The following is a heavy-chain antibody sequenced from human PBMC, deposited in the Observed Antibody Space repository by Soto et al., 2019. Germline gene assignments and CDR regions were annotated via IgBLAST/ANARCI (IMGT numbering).Heavy chain of an antibody. J-gene: IGHJ5*01. CDR1: GFTFRNYG. CDR2: ISYDGSKT. Sequence: QVQLVESGGGVVQPGKSLRLSCAASGFTFRNYGMHWVRQAPGKGLEWEALISYDGSKTDYADSVKGRFTVSRDNFKNTVYLQMNSLRPEDTAVYFCAKEGQAHCSGGSCCSGWFDSWGQGTQVTVSS. D-gene: IGHD2-15*01. CDR3: AKEGQAHCSGGSCCSGWFDS. V-gene: IGHV3-30*18.